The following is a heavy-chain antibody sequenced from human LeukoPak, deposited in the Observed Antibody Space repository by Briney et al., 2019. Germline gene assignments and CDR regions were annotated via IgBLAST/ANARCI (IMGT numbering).Heavy chain of an antibody. CDR3: VRDADGGNSWFDT. CDR2: ISPTSSYM. V-gene: IGHV3-21*04. CDR1: GFTFGNYW. Sequence: GGSLRLSCAASGFTFGNYWMSWVRQAPGKGLEWVSWISPTSSYMYYADSVKGRFTISRDNAKNSLYLQMNSLRAEDTALYYCVRDADGGNSWFDTWGQGTLVTVSS. J-gene: IGHJ5*02. D-gene: IGHD4-23*01.